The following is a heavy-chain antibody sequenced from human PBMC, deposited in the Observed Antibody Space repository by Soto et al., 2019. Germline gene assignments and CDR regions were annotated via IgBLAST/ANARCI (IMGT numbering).Heavy chain of an antibody. CDR3: ARGGFYYDSSGYANWFDP. J-gene: IGHJ5*02. CDR2: INSDGSST. V-gene: IGHV3-74*01. Sequence: GGSLRLSCAASGFTFSSYWMHWVRQAPGKGLVWVSRINSDGSSTSYADSVKGRFTISRDNAKNTLYLQMNSLRAEDTAVYYCARGGFYYDSSGYANWFDPWGQGTLVTVSS. CDR1: GFTFSSYW. D-gene: IGHD3-22*01.